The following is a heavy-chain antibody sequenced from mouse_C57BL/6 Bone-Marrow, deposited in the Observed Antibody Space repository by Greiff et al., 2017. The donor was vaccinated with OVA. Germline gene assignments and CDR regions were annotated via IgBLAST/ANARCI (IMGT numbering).Heavy chain of an antibody. Sequence: EVKVVESGGGLVKPGGSLKLSCAASGFTFSSYAMSWVRQTPEKRLEWVATISDGGSYTYYPDNVKGRFTISRDNAKNNLYLQMSHLKSEDTAMYYCARSWEFFYWGQGTTLTVSS. V-gene: IGHV5-4*03. J-gene: IGHJ2*01. D-gene: IGHD4-1*01. CDR2: ISDGGSYT. CDR3: ARSWEFFY. CDR1: GFTFSSYA.